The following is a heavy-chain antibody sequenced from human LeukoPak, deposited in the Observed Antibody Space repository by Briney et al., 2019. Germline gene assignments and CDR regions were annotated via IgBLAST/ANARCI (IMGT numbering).Heavy chain of an antibody. J-gene: IGHJ6*03. Sequence: GGSLRLSCAASGFTFSSYAMHWVRQAPGKGLEWVAVISYDGSNKYYADSVKGRFTISRDNSKNTLYLQMNSQRAEDTAVYYCARDFEDCSSTSCYHGWYYYYYMDVWGKGTTVTVSS. D-gene: IGHD2-2*01. V-gene: IGHV3-30-3*01. CDR1: GFTFSSYA. CDR3: ARDFEDCSSTSCYHGWYYYYYMDV. CDR2: ISYDGSNK.